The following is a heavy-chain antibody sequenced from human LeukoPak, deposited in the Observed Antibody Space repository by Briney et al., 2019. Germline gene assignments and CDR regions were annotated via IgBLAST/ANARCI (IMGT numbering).Heavy chain of an antibody. CDR2: IYTSGST. V-gene: IGHV4-4*07. Sequence: SETLSLTCTVSGGSISSYYWSWIRQPAGKGLEWIGRIYTSGSTNYNPSLKSRVTMSVDTSKNQFSLKLSSVTAADTAVYYCARVTCYYGSGSYEFYYFDYWGQGTLVTVSS. CDR3: ARVTCYYGSGSYEFYYFDY. J-gene: IGHJ4*02. D-gene: IGHD3-10*01. CDR1: GGSISSYY.